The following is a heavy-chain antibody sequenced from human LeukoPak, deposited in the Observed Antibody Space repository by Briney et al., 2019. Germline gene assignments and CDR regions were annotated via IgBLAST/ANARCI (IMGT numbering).Heavy chain of an antibody. CDR2: IKQDGSEK. CDR3: ARVATINCSGGSCARYYFDY. J-gene: IGHJ4*02. V-gene: IGHV3-7*01. Sequence: GSLRPSCAASGFTFSSYWMSWVRQAPGRGLEWVANIKQDGSEKYYVDSVKGRFTISRDNAKNSLYLQMNSLRAEDTAVYYCARVATINCSGGSCARYYFDYWGQGTLVTVSS. D-gene: IGHD2-15*01. CDR1: GFTFSSYW.